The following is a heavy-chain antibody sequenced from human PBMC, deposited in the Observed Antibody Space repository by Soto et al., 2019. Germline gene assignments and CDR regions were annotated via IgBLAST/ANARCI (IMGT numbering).Heavy chain of an antibody. J-gene: IGHJ6*02. Sequence: QVQLQQWGAGLLKPSETLSLTCAVYGGSFSGYYWSWIHQPPGKGLEWIGEINHSGSTNYNPSLKSRVTISVDTSKNQFSLKLSSVTAADTAVYYCARGSRGDYVWGSYRYGYYYYYGMDVWGQGTTVTVSS. D-gene: IGHD3-16*02. CDR1: GGSFSGYY. CDR3: ARGSRGDYVWGSYRYGYYYYYGMDV. V-gene: IGHV4-34*01. CDR2: INHSGST.